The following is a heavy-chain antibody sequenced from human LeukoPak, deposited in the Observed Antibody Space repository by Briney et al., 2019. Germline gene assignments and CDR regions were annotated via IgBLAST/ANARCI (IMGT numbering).Heavy chain of an antibody. CDR1: GGSFSGYY. CDR3: ASNDILTGYYLMKYRYFDY. CDR2: INHSGST. D-gene: IGHD3-9*01. V-gene: IGHV4-34*01. J-gene: IGHJ4*02. Sequence: PSETLSLTCAVYGGSFSGYYWSWIRQPPGKGLEWIGEINHSGSTNYNPSLKSRVTISVDTSKNQFSLKLSSVTAADTAVYYCASNDILTGYYLMKYRYFDYWGQGTLVTVSS.